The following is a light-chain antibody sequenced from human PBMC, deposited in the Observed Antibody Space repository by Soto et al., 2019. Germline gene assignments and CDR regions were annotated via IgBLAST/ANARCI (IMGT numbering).Light chain of an antibody. CDR2: AAS. V-gene: IGKV1-39*01. J-gene: IGKJ5*01. CDR3: QQNYSPPPIT. CDR1: QSITRF. Sequence: DIQMTQSPSSLSASVGDRVTITCWASQSITRFLNWYQQKPGKAPKLLIYAASSLQSGVPSRFSGSGSGTDFTLTISSLHPEDFATYYCQQNYSPPPITFGQGTRLEIK.